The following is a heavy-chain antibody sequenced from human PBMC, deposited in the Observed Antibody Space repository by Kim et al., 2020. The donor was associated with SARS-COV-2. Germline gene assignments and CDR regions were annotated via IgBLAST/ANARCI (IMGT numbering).Heavy chain of an antibody. V-gene: IGHV1-2*02. J-gene: IGHJ4*02. Sequence: NYAQKFQGRVTMTRDTSISTAYMELSRLRSDDTAVYYCARKIVATFDFGYWGQGTLVTVSS. CDR3: ARKIVATFDFGY. D-gene: IGHD5-12*01.